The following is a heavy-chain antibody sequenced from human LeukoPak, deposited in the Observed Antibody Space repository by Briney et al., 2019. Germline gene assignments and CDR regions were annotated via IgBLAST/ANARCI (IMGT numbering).Heavy chain of an antibody. D-gene: IGHD6-6*01. CDR3: ARAYSSSSATLGY. CDR2: TYNSGST. Sequence: SETLSLTCTVSGGSISIYYWSWIRQPPGKGLEWIGYTYNSGSTNYNPSLKGRVSISVDTSKNQFSLKLNSVTAADTAIYYCARAYSSSSATLGYWGQGTQVTVSS. V-gene: IGHV4-59*01. J-gene: IGHJ4*02. CDR1: GGSISIYY.